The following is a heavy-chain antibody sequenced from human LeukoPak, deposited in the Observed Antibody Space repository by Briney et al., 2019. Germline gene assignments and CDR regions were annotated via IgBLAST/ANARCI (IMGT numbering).Heavy chain of an antibody. V-gene: IGHV3-23*05. D-gene: IGHD1-1*01. Sequence: PGGSLRLSCAAYGFTFSSHAMSWVRQAPGTGLEWVSSIDTSGSSTYYADSVKGRFTISRDNSKNTLYLQMYSLRAEDTAIYYCAKAPPYTKYFDYWGQGTLLTVSS. CDR1: GFTFSSHA. CDR2: IDTSGSST. CDR3: AKAPPYTKYFDY. J-gene: IGHJ4*02.